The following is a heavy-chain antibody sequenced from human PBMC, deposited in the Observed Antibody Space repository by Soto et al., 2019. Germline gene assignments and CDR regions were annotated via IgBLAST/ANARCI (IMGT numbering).Heavy chain of an antibody. CDR2: VSGSGGST. CDR1: GFTFSSYA. V-gene: IGHV3-23*01. CDR3: ARERVACSSTNCYFDY. Sequence: PGGSLRLSCAASGFTFSSYAMSWVSQAPGKGLEWVSAVSGSGGSTYYADSVKGRFTISRDNSKNTLCLQMNSLRAEDTAVYYCARERVACSSTNCYFDYWGQGTQVTVSS. J-gene: IGHJ4*02. D-gene: IGHD2-2*01.